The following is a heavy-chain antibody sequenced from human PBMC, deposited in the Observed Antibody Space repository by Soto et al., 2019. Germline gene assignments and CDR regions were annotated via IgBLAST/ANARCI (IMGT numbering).Heavy chain of an antibody. CDR1: GGTFSSYA. CDR2: IIPIFGTA. Sequence: QVQLVQSGAEVKKPGSSVKVSCKASGGTFSSYAITWVRQAPGQGLEWMGGIIPIFGTANYAQKFQGRVTSTADXSXSXSYMELSSLRSEDTAVYYCARDRGPSSGYYPYWFDPWGQGTLVTVSS. D-gene: IGHD3-22*01. CDR3: ARDRGPSSGYYPYWFDP. V-gene: IGHV1-69*12. J-gene: IGHJ5*02.